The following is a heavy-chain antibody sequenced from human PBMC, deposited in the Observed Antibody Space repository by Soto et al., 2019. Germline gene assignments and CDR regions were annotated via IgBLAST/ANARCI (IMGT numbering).Heavy chain of an antibody. CDR1: GGSISSSSYY. D-gene: IGHD1-26*01. J-gene: IGHJ6*02. Sequence: TSETLSLTCTVSGGSISSSSYYWGWIRQPPGKGLEWIGSIYYSGSTYYNPSLKSRVTISVDTSKNQFSLKLSSVTAADTAVYYCATFYPYRYYYGMDVWGQGTTVTVSS. CDR2: IYYSGST. CDR3: ATFYPYRYYYGMDV. V-gene: IGHV4-39*01.